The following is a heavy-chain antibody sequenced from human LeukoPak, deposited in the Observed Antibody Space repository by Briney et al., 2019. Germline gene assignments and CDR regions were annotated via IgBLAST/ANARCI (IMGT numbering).Heavy chain of an antibody. CDR1: GYTFTSYA. D-gene: IGHD5-24*01. V-gene: IGHV1-3*02. CDR3: AREVARDGYNYFDY. Sequence: GASVKVSCKASGYTFTSYAMHWVRQAPGQRLEWMGWSNAGNGNTKYSQEFQGRVTITRDTSASTAYMVLSSLRSEDMAVYYCAREVARDGYNYFDYWGQGTLVTVSS. CDR2: SNAGNGNT. J-gene: IGHJ4*02.